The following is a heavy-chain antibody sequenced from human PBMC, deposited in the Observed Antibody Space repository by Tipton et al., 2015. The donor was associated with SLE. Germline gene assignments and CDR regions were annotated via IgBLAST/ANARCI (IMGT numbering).Heavy chain of an antibody. J-gene: IGHJ6*03. D-gene: IGHD3-16*01. CDR2: ISGYNGNT. CDR3: ARLGDWDQYYYMDV. V-gene: IGHV1-18*01. Sequence: QVQLVQSGAEVKKPGASVTVSCKASGYTFTSYRITWVRQAPGQGLEWMGWISGYNGNTNYAQKLQGRVTMTTDTSTGTAYMELRSLRSDDTAVYYCARLGDWDQYYYMDVWGKGTTVTVSS. CDR1: GYTFTSYR.